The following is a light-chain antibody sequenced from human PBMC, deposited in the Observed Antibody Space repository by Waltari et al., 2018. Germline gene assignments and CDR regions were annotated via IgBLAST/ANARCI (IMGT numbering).Light chain of an antibody. V-gene: IGLV2-8*01. CDR1: SSDVGAFHY. CDR2: EVT. Sequence: QSALTQPPSASGSPGQSVTISCTGTSSDVGAFHYVSSYQQYPGKAPNLLIYEVTNRPSGVPDRFSGSKSGNTASLTVSGLQADDEADYYCCSHGGSNNFYIFGTGTTVTVL. J-gene: IGLJ1*01. CDR3: CSHGGSNNFYI.